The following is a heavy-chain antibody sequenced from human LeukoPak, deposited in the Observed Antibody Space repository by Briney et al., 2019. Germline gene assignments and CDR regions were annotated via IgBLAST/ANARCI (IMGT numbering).Heavy chain of an antibody. J-gene: IGHJ4*02. Sequence: SETLSLTCTVSGGSISSYYWSWIRQPPGKGLEWIGYIYYSGSTNCNPSLKSRVTISVDTSKNQFSLKLSSVTAADTAVYYCARGGANLDSYGSEWGQGTLVTVSS. CDR2: IYYSGST. CDR1: GGSISSYY. V-gene: IGHV4-59*01. CDR3: ARGGANLDSYGSE. D-gene: IGHD5-18*01.